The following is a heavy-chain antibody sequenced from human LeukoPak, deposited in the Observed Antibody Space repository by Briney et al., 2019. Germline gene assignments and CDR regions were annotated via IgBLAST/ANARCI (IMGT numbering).Heavy chain of an antibody. D-gene: IGHD6-13*01. CDR3: ARDLGEWYSSSWPSDY. CDR2: INHSGST. Sequence: SETLSLTCAVYGGSFSGYYWSWIRQPPGKGLEWFGEINHSGSTNYNPSLKSRVTISVDTSKNQFSLKLSSVTAADTAVYYCARDLGEWYSSSWPSDYWGQGTLVTVSS. J-gene: IGHJ4*02. V-gene: IGHV4-34*01. CDR1: GGSFSGYY.